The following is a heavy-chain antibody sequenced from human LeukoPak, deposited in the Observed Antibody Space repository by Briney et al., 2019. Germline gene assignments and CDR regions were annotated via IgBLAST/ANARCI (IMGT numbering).Heavy chain of an antibody. Sequence: PGRSLRLPCASSGFTFRSYSMNWVRLPPGEGLEWVGRIRAGGTTDYAAPVKGRFTISRDDSKNTVSLQMNSLRTEDTAVYYCTTDVPYQVPQIDYWGQGTLVTVSS. CDR3: TTDVPYQVPQIDY. CDR1: GFTFRSYS. V-gene: IGHV3-15*01. J-gene: IGHJ4*02. D-gene: IGHD3-16*01. CDR2: IRAGGTT.